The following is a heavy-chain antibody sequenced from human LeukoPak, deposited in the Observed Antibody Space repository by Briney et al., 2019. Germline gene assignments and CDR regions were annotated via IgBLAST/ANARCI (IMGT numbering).Heavy chain of an antibody. D-gene: IGHD2-2*01. J-gene: IGHJ6*02. CDR2: IIPIFGTA. CDR1: GGTFSSYA. CDR3: ARDPGVPTAYYYYYGMDV. Sequence: SVKVSCKASGGTFSSYAISWVRQAPGQGLEWMGGIIPIFGTANYAQKFQGRVTITADESTSTAYMELRSLRSEDTAVYYCARDPGVPTAYYYYYGMDVWGQGTTVTVSS. V-gene: IGHV1-69*13.